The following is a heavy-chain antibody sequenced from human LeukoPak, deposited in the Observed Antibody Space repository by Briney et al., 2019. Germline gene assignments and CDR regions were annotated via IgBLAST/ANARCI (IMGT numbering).Heavy chain of an antibody. CDR2: MNPNSGNT. CDR1: GSTFTSYD. CDR3: AGVRTRRWFDP. J-gene: IGHJ5*02. Sequence: ASVKLSCKASGSTFTSYDINWVRQATGQGLEWMGWMNPNSGNTGYAQKFQGRVAMTRNTSISTAYMELSSLRSEDTAVYYCAGVRTRRWFDPGGQGTLVTVSS. V-gene: IGHV1-8*01. D-gene: IGHD1-14*01.